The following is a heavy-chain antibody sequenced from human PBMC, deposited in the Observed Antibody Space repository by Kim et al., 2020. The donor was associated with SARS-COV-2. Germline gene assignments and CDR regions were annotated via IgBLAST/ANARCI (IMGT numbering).Heavy chain of an antibody. Sequence: GGSLRLSCAASGFTFSSYGMHWVRQAPGKGLEWVAVISYDGSNKYYADSVKGRFTISRDNSKNTLYLQMNSLRAEDTAMYYCAKLEGSGWYGAYYYGMDVWGQEPTVPVPS. V-gene: IGHV3-30*18. CDR2: ISYDGSNK. CDR3: AKLEGSGWYGAYYYGMDV. CDR1: GFTFSSYG. J-gene: IGHJ6*01. D-gene: IGHD6-19*01.